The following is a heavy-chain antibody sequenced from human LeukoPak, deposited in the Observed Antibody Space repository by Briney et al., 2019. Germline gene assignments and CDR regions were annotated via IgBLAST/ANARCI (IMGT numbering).Heavy chain of an antibody. CDR2: IRSKAYGGTP. D-gene: IGHD2-2*01. CDR3: TRTPSAAAPFDY. V-gene: IGHV3-49*04. J-gene: IGHJ4*02. CDR1: GFTFGDYA. Sequence: GGSLRLSCTGSGFTFGDYAMSWVRQAPGKGLEWVAFIRSKAYGGTPEYAASVKGRFTISRDDSKNIAYVQMNSLRTEDTAVHHCTRTPSAAAPFDYWGQGSLVTVSS.